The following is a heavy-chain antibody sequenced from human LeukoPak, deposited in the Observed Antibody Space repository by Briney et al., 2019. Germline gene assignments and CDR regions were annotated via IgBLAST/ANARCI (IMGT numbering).Heavy chain of an antibody. CDR3: ATARVNSVGNVWFDP. D-gene: IGHD3-10*01. CDR2: FDPEDGET. Sequence: GASVKVSCKVSGYTLTELSMHWVRQAPGKGLEWMGGFDPEDGETIYAQKFQGRVTMTEDTSTDTAYMELSSLRSDDTAVYYCATARVNSVGNVWFDPWGQGTLVTVSS. V-gene: IGHV1-24*01. J-gene: IGHJ5*02. CDR1: GYTLTELS.